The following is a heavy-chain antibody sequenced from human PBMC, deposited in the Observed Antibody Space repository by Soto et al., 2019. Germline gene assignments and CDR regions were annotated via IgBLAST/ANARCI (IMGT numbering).Heavy chain of an antibody. Sequence: GGSLRLSCAASGFTFSSYAMHWVRQAPGKGLEWVAVISYDGSNKYYADSVKGRFTISRDNSKNTLYLQMNSLRAEDTAVYYCARPAWDIVVVPDGNWFDPWGQGTLVTVSS. CDR1: GFTFSSYA. D-gene: IGHD2-2*01. J-gene: IGHJ5*02. V-gene: IGHV3-30-3*01. CDR3: ARPAWDIVVVPDGNWFDP. CDR2: ISYDGSNK.